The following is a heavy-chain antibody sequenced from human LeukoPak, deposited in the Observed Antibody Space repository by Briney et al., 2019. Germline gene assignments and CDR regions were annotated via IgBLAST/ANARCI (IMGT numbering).Heavy chain of an antibody. CDR3: ARKENVYYYFDY. V-gene: IGHV4-34*01. Sequence: SETLSLTCTVSGGSFSSYYWSWIRQPPGKGLEWIGEINHSGSTNYNPSLKSRVIISVDTSKNQFSLKLSSVTAADTAVYYCARKENVYYYFDYWGQGTLVTVSS. D-gene: IGHD3-10*01. CDR2: INHSGST. J-gene: IGHJ4*02. CDR1: GGSFSSYY.